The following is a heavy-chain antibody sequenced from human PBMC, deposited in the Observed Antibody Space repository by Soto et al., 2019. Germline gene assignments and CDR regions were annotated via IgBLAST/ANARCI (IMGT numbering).Heavy chain of an antibody. D-gene: IGHD2-2*01. CDR2: INAGTGDT. Sequence: QVQLGQSGAEVKKPGASVKVSCKASGYTFTNYAVHWVRQAPGQRLEWMGWINAGTGDTEYSQKFHGRVTVTRDTSASTAYMELSSLRSEDTAVYFCARPLGHCNSMGCWNAFDIWGQGTMVTVSS. CDR1: GYTFTNYA. V-gene: IGHV1-3*01. CDR3: ARPLGHCNSMGCWNAFDI. J-gene: IGHJ3*02.